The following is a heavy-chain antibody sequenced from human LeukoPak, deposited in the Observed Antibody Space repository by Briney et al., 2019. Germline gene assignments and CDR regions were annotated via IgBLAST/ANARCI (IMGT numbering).Heavy chain of an antibody. J-gene: IGHJ6*03. V-gene: IGHV4-4*07. CDR2: IYTSGTT. CDR3: AREDYQLLSGYFYYYMVV. Sequence: SETLSLTCTVSGGSISSYFWNWIRQPAGKGLEWIGRIYTSGTTYYNPSLESRVTISVDTSNNQFSLRLSAVTAADTAVYYCAREDYQLLSGYFYYYMVVWGKGTMVTVSS. CDR1: GGSISSYF. D-gene: IGHD2-2*01.